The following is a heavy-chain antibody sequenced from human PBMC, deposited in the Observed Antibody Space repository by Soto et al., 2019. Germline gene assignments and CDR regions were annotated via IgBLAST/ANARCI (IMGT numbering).Heavy chain of an antibody. Sequence: GGSLRLSCAASGFTFSSYWMSWVRQAPGKGLEWVANIKQDGSEKYYVDSVKGRFTISRDNAKNSLYLQMNSLRAEDTAVYYCARDSLDRITMVRGVINYFDYWGQGTLVTVAS. CDR1: GFTFSSYW. J-gene: IGHJ4*02. CDR2: IKQDGSEK. D-gene: IGHD3-10*01. CDR3: ARDSLDRITMVRGVINYFDY. V-gene: IGHV3-7*05.